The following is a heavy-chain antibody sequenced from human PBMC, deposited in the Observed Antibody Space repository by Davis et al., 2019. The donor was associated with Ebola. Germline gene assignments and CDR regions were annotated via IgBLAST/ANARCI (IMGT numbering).Heavy chain of an antibody. D-gene: IGHD6-13*01. V-gene: IGHV3-21*01. CDR3: ANRIAAAGFDY. Sequence: GESLKISCAASGFTFSSYSMNWVRQAPGKGLEWVSYISSSSSYIYYADSVKGRFTISRDNAKNSLYLQMNSLRAEDTAVYYCANRIAAAGFDYWGQGTLVTVSS. CDR2: ISSSSSYI. J-gene: IGHJ4*02. CDR1: GFTFSSYS.